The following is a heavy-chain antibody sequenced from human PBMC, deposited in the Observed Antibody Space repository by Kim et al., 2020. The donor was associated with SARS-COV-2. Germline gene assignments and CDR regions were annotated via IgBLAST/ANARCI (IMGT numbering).Heavy chain of an antibody. CDR3: ARGLGDYSGDDSPICSS. CDR2: MNPKSGDT. Sequence: ASVKVSCKASGFTFTNYDINWVRQATGQGLEWMGWMNPKSGDTRYAQKFQGRVTMTRDTSITTAYMELRSLRSDDTAVYFCARGLGDYSGDDSPICSSWG. J-gene: IGHJ5*01. V-gene: IGHV1-8*01. D-gene: IGHD5-12*01. CDR1: GFTFTNYD.